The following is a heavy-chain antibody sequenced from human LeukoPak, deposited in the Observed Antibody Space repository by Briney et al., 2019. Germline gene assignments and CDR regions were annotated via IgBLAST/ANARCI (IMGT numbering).Heavy chain of an antibody. J-gene: IGHJ4*02. CDR2: IHYSGST. Sequence: SETLSLTCTVSGGSLGTYYWSWIRQPPGKGLEWVGYIHYSGSTIYNPSLKSRATISVDTSKNQFSLKLSSMTAADTAVYYCARDGCCGGSVGYFDYWGQGAVVTVSP. D-gene: IGHD3-16*01. V-gene: IGHV4-59*01. CDR1: GGSLGTYY. CDR3: ARDGCCGGSVGYFDY.